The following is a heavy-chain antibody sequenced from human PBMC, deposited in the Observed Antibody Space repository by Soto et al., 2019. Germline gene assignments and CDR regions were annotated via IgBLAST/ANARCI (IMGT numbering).Heavy chain of an antibody. D-gene: IGHD3-3*01. Sequence: GGSLRLSCAASGFTFSSYAIHWARQAPGKGLEWVAVIWYDGSNKYYADSVKGRFTISRDNSKSMLHLQMDSLRGEDTAVYYCARGDLRLGYGMDVWGQGTPVTVSS. V-gene: IGHV3-30*04. J-gene: IGHJ6*02. CDR3: ARGDLRLGYGMDV. CDR2: IWYDGSNK. CDR1: GFTFSSYA.